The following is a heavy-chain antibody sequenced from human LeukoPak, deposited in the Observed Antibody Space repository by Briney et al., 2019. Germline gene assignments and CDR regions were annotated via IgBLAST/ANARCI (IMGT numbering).Heavy chain of an antibody. CDR2: IYYSGNT. J-gene: IGHJ4*02. D-gene: IGHD3-10*02. CDR3: ARSTGSTMFIDY. CDR1: GGSIRPYY. V-gene: IGHV4-59*01. Sequence: PSETLSLTCTVSGGSIRPYYWSWIRTPPEKGLEWLGYIYYSGNTDYNPSLKSRVAISVDTSKNQFSLKLSSVTAADTAVYYCARSTGSTMFIDYWGQGTLVTVSS.